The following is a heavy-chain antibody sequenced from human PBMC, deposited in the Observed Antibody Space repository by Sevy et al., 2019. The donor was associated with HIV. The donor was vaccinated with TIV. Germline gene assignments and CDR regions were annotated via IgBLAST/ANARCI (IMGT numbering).Heavy chain of an antibody. CDR3: AGGKSGYGYALNY. Sequence: GGSLRLSCAASGFTVNSNYMTWVRQAPGKGLEGVSVIHSDDTTYHAESVKDRFTISRDNFKNTLYLHMSSLRAEDTAVYYCAGGKSGYGYALNYWGQGTLVTVSS. V-gene: IGHV3-66*01. J-gene: IGHJ4*02. CDR1: GFTVNSNY. CDR2: IHSDDTT. D-gene: IGHD5-18*01.